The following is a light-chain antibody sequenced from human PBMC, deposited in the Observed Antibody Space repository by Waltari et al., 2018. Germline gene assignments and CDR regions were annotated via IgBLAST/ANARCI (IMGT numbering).Light chain of an antibody. CDR3: QQDYSYPFT. J-gene: IGKJ3*01. V-gene: IGKV1-6*01. CDR2: RAS. CDR1: QGINKK. Sequence: AIQLTQSPSSLTASVGDTVPFTCQASQGINKKLNWYQQKPGKAPKLLIYRASSLQSGVSSRFRGSGSGTDFTLTISSLQPEDVATYYCQQDYSYPFTFGPGTKLDIK.